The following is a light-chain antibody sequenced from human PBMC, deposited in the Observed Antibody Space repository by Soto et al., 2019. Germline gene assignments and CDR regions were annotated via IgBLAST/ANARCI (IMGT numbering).Light chain of an antibody. J-gene: IGKJ5*01. CDR1: QDINNH. V-gene: IGKV1-33*01. CDR3: QQYDHPSV. CDR2: DAS. Sequence: DIQMTQSPSSLSASVGDRVTITCQASQDINNHLNWYQQKPGKAPKLLIYDASNLETGVPSRFSGSGSGTDFTLTIRSLKPLDIANYYCQQYDHPSVFGQGTRLEIK.